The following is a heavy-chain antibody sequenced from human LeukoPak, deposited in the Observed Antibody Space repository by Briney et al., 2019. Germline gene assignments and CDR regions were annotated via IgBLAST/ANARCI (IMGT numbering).Heavy chain of an antibody. CDR3: ARDYDSSGYFDY. D-gene: IGHD3-22*01. V-gene: IGHV3-21*01. CDR2: ISSSNNYI. J-gene: IGHJ4*02. Sequence: PGGSLRLSCAASDFTFSSYTMNWVRQAPGKGLEWVSSISSSNNYIYYADSVKGRFTISTDNAKNSLYLQMNSLRAEDTAIYYCARDYDSSGYFDYWGQGTLVTVSS. CDR1: DFTFSSYT.